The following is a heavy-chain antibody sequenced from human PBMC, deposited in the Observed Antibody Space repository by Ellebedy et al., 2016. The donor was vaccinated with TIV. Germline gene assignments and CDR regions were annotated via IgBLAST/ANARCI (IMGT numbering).Heavy chain of an antibody. D-gene: IGHD3-22*01. J-gene: IGHJ4*02. CDR1: GFTVSNTF. CDR3: VRGPPNPNFFDSSGYYFDF. Sequence: GGSLRLSCAASGFTVSNTFMSWVRQAPGKGLEWVSLIYSSGFTYYADSVKGRFNISRDNSNNTLFLQMSRLRAEDTAVYYCVRGPPNPNFFDSSGYYFDFWGQGILVTVSS. V-gene: IGHV3-66*01. CDR2: IYSSGFT.